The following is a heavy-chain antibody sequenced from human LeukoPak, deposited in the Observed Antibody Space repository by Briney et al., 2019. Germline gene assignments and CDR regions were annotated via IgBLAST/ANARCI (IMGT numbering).Heavy chain of an antibody. CDR1: GYTFTSYG. CDR3: AREGYSSSWRPYYYYYYMDV. J-gene: IGHJ6*03. D-gene: IGHD6-13*01. V-gene: IGHV1-18*01. CDR2: ISAYNGNT. Sequence: GASVKVSCKASGYTFTSYGIIWVRQAPGQGLEWMGWISAYNGNTNYAQKLQGRVTMTTDTSTSTAYMERRSLRSDDTAVYYCAREGYSSSWRPYYYYYYMDVWGKGTTVTVSS.